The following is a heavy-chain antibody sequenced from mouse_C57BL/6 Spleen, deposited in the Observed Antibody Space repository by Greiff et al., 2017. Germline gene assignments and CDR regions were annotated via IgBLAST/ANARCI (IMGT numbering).Heavy chain of an antibody. V-gene: IGHV5-17*01. CDR2: ISSGSSTN. J-gene: IGHJ4*01. CDR1: GFTFSDYG. CDR3: AKGGLYAMDY. Sequence: EVKVEESGGGLVKPGGSLKLSCAASGFTFSDYGMHWVRQAPEKGLEWVAYISSGSSTNYYADTVKGRFTISRDNAKITLFLQMTSLRSEDTAMYYCAKGGLYAMDYWGQGTSVTVSS. D-gene: IGHD3-1*01.